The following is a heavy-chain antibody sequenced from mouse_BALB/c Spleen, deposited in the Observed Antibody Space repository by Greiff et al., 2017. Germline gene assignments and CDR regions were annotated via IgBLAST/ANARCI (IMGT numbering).Heavy chain of an antibody. Sequence: DVKLVESGGGLVQPGGSRKLSCAASGFTFSSFGMHWVRQAPEKGLEWVAYISSGSSTIYYADTVKGRFTISRDNPKNTLFLQMTSLRSEDTAMYYCARWVTRGDYAMDYWGQGTSVTVSS. CDR3: ARWVTRGDYAMDY. CDR1: GFTFSSFG. CDR2: ISSGSSTI. J-gene: IGHJ4*01. V-gene: IGHV5-17*02. D-gene: IGHD2-2*01.